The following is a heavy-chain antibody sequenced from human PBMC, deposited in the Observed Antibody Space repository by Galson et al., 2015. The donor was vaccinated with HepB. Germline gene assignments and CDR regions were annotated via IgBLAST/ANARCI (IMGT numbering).Heavy chain of an antibody. CDR3: AKDGVLVGYGMDV. CDR1: GFTFSSYG. Sequence: LRLSCAASGFTFSSYGMHWVRQAPGKGLEWVAVISYDRSNKYYADSVKGRFTISRDNSKNTLYLQMNSLRAEDTAVYYCAKDGVLVGYGMDVWGQGTTVTVSS. CDR2: ISYDRSNK. V-gene: IGHV3-30*18. D-gene: IGHD6-13*01. J-gene: IGHJ6*02.